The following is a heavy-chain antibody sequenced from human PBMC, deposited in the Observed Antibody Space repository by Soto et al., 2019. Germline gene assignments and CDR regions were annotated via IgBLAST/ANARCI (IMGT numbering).Heavy chain of an antibody. Sequence: EVQLVESGGGLAQPGGSLRLSCAASGFTISSYDMHWVRQVTGKGLEWVSAIGVGGETYQPGFAKGRFTISRDDVRNSVHLQMNSLTVGDTAVYFRVREYCSGGAPCTGLYYVDVWGKGTTVTVS. J-gene: IGHJ6*03. CDR1: GFTISSYD. D-gene: IGHD2-15*01. CDR2: IGVGGET. CDR3: VREYCSGGAPCTGLYYVDV. V-gene: IGHV3-13*01.